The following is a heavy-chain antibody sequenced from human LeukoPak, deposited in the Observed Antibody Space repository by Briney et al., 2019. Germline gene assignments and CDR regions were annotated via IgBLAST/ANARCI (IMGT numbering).Heavy chain of an antibody. CDR2: IYYSGST. D-gene: IGHD1-26*01. Sequence: SETLSLTCTVSGGSISSYYWSWIRQPPGKGLEWIGYIYYSGSTNYNPSLKSRVTISVDTSKNQFSLKLSSVTAADTAVYYCARERGWELRYAFDIWGQGTMVTVSS. CDR3: ARERGWELRYAFDI. V-gene: IGHV4-59*01. CDR1: GGSISSYY. J-gene: IGHJ3*02.